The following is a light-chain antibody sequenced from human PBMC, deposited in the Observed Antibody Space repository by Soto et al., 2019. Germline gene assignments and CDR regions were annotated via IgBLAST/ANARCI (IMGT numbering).Light chain of an antibody. J-gene: IGKJ4*01. CDR3: QQSSSTPQT. CDR2: TTS. CDR1: QTIRNF. V-gene: IGKV1-39*01. Sequence: DIQMTQSPSSLSASVGDRVTITCRASQTIRNFLNWYQQKPGTAPRLLSHTTSSLQSGVPARVCGSGSGTDFTLTISSLQPEDFATYYCQQSSSTPQTFGGGTKVEI.